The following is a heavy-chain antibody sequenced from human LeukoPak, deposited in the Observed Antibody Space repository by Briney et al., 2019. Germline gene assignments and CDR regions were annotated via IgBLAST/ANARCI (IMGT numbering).Heavy chain of an antibody. Sequence: PGGSLRLSCAASGFTFDDYAMHWVRQAPGKGLEWVSGISWNSGSIGYADSVKGRSTISRDNAKNSLYLQMNSLRAEDTALYYCAKDAVYYNWNGNWFDPWGQGTLVTVSS. CDR3: AKDAVYYNWNGNWFDP. D-gene: IGHD1-20*01. CDR2: ISWNSGSI. CDR1: GFTFDDYA. J-gene: IGHJ5*02. V-gene: IGHV3-9*01.